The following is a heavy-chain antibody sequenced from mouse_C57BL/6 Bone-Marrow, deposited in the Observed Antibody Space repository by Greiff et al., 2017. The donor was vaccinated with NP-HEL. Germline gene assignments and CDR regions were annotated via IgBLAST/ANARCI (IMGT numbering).Heavy chain of an antibody. V-gene: IGHV3-6*01. CDR2: ISYDGSN. CDR1: GYSITSGYY. J-gene: IGHJ2*01. D-gene: IGHD2-1*01. CDR3: ANYYGNYGFDY. Sequence: VQLKESGPGLVKPSQSLSLTCSVTGYSITSGYYWNWIRQFPGNKLEWMGYISYDGSNNYNPSLKNRISITRDTSKNQFFLKLNSLTTEDTATYYCANYYGNYGFDYWGQGTTLTVSA.